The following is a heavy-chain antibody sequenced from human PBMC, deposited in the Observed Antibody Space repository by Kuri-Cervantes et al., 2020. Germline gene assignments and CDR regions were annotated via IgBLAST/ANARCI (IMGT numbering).Heavy chain of an antibody. D-gene: IGHD1-26*01. V-gene: IGHV3-9*01. CDR3: AKDSSWELLAGAFDI. Sequence: GGSLRLSCAASGFTFSDYYVSWIRQAPGKGLEWVSGISWNSGSIGYADSVKGRFTISRDNAKNSLYLQMNSLRAEDTALYYCAKDSSWELLAGAFDIWGQGTMVTVSS. J-gene: IGHJ3*02. CDR1: GFTFSDYY. CDR2: ISWNSGSI.